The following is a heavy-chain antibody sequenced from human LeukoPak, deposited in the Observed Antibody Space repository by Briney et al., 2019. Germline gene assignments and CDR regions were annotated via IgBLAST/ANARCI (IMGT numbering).Heavy chain of an antibody. CDR2: ISGSGGST. CDR3: AKDVRDNWNDVASFDY. D-gene: IGHD1-1*01. Sequence: GGSLRLSCAASGFTFSSYAMSWVRQAPGKGLEWVSAISGSGGSTYYADSVKGRFTISRDNSKNTLYLQMNSLRAEDTAVYYCAKDVRDNWNDVASFDYWGQGTLVTVSS. V-gene: IGHV3-23*01. J-gene: IGHJ4*02. CDR1: GFTFSSYA.